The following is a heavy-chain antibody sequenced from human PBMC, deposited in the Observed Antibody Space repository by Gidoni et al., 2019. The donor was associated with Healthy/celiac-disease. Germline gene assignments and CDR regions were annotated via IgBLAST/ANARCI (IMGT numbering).Heavy chain of an antibody. CDR1: GYTFTSYA. CDR2: INAGNGNT. Sequence: QVQLVQSWAEVQKPGASVTVSCKASGYTFTSYAMHWVRQAPAQRHEWMGWINAGNGNTKYSQKFQGRVTITRETSASTAYMELSSLRSEDTAVYYCARWGSTVNNWFDPWGQGTLVTVSS. D-gene: IGHD4-4*01. J-gene: IGHJ5*02. CDR3: ARWGSTVNNWFDP. V-gene: IGHV1-3*01.